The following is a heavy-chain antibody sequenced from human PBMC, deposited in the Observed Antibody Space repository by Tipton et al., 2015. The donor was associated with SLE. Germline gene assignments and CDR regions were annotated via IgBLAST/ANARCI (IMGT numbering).Heavy chain of an antibody. CDR1: GGSISSGSYY. CDR2: INHSGST. D-gene: IGHD6-6*01. Sequence: TLSLTCTVSGGSISSGSYYWSWIRQPPGKGLEWIGEINHSGSTNYNPSLKSRVTISVDTSKNQFSLKLSSVTAADTAVYYRARDHGEYSRRGVFAYWGQGTLVTVSS. CDR3: ARDHGEYSRRGVFAY. J-gene: IGHJ4*02. V-gene: IGHV4-39*07.